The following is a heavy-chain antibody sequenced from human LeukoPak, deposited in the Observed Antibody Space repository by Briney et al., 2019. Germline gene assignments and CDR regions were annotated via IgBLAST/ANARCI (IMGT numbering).Heavy chain of an antibody. Sequence: SVKLSCKASRYTFTMYYMHWARHPPAQGLEWMGIIHPIGDSTTHTQKFQGRVTMSRDTSESTVYMEVYSVISEDTAVYYCAVRGVRGVMGFDYWGQGTKVTV. CDR2: IHPIGDST. D-gene: IGHD3-10*01. J-gene: IGHJ4*02. V-gene: IGHV1-46*01. CDR3: AVRGVRGVMGFDY. CDR1: RYTFTMYY.